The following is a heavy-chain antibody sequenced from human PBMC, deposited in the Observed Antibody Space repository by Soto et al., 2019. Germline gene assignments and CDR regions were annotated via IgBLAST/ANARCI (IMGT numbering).Heavy chain of an antibody. Sequence: PGGSLRLSCTVSGFAFNNYGINWVRQAPGKGLEWVSSISKGDYTYYSDSVKGRFTISRDNAKNSVSLRMNTLRVEDTAVYYCAREDSIIIPAVSDFWGQGTLVTVSS. J-gene: IGHJ4*02. CDR2: ISKGDYT. CDR1: GFAFNNYG. V-gene: IGHV3-21*01. CDR3: AREDSIIIPAVSDF. D-gene: IGHD2-2*01.